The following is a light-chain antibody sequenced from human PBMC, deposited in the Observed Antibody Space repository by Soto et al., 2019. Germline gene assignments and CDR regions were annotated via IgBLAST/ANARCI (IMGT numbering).Light chain of an antibody. CDR2: GAS. J-gene: IGKJ1*01. CDR3: QQYNNWPRT. V-gene: IGKV3-15*01. Sequence: EIVMTQSPATLSVSPGERATHSCRASQSVSSDLAWYHQKPGQAPRLLIYGASTRATGIPARFSGSGSGTEFTLTINSLQSEDFAVYYCQQYNNWPRTFGQGTKVDI. CDR1: QSVSSD.